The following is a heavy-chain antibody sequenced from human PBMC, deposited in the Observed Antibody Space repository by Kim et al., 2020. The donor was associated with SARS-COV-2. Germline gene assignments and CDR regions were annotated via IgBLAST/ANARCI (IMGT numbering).Heavy chain of an antibody. CDR2: ISYDGSNK. Sequence: GGSLRLSCAASGFTFSSYGMHWVRQAPGKGLEWVAVISYDGSNKYYAGSVKGRFTISRDNSKNTLYLQMNSLRAEDTAVYYCAKESGSGSYYAWTYYYYGMDVWGQGTTVTVSS. J-gene: IGHJ6*02. V-gene: IGHV3-30*18. CDR3: AKESGSGSYYAWTYYYYGMDV. D-gene: IGHD3-10*01. CDR1: GFTFSSYG.